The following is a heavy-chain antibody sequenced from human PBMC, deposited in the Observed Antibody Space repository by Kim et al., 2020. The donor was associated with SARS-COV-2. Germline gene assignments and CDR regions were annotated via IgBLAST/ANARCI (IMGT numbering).Heavy chain of an antibody. CDR3: ARDRRWLQPFDP. V-gene: IGHV4-39*07. Sequence: SETLSLTCTVSGGSISSSSYYWGWIRQPPGKGLEWIGSIYYSGSTYYNPSLKSRVTISVDTSKNQFSLKLSSVTAADTAVYYCARDRRWLQPFDPWGQGTLVTVSS. CDR2: IYYSGST. CDR1: GGSISSSSYY. J-gene: IGHJ5*02. D-gene: IGHD5-12*01.